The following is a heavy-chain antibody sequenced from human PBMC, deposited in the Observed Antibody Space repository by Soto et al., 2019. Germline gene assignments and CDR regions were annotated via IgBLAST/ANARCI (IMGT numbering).Heavy chain of an antibody. V-gene: IGHV4-31*03. CDR2: IYYTGST. CDR1: GSSISGGAYY. CDR3: AREKEGLLGY. D-gene: IGHD2-8*02. Sequence: QVQLQESGPGLVKPSQTLSLSCTVSGSSISGGAYYWNWIRQHPGKGLEWIGYIYYTGSTYYNPSLKSRVTISLDTSKNHFSLKLSSVTAADTAVYYCAREKEGLLGYWDQGTLVTVSS. J-gene: IGHJ4*02.